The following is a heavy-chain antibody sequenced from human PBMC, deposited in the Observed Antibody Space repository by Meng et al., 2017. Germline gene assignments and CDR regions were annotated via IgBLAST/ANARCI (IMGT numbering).Heavy chain of an antibody. J-gene: IGHJ4*02. Sequence: VPLQQWGAGLLQSSDALSLTCAFYGGSLCGYYWSWIRQPPGKGLEWIGEINHSGSTNYNPSLKSRVTISVDKSKNQFSLKLSSVTAADTAVYYCASDSSGSEDYWGQGTLVTVSS. CDR2: INHSGST. V-gene: IGHV4-34*01. D-gene: IGHD3-22*01. CDR1: GGSLCGYY. CDR3: ASDSSGSEDY.